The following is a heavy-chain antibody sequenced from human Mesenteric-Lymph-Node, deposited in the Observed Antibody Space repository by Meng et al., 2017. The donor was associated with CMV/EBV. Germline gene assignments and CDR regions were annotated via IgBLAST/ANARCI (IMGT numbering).Heavy chain of an antibody. D-gene: IGHD4-23*01. CDR1: GDSINSGGYY. CDR3: VRDSSKYGGAFDY. J-gene: IGHJ4*02. Sequence: SETLSLTCTVSGDSINSGGYYWSWIRQPSGKGLEWIGYISNTGSTKSNPSLESRLTLLLAAPKNQFSLRLTSVTVADTAVYFCVRDSSKYGGAFDYWGQGRLVTVSS. CDR2: ISNTGST. V-gene: IGHV4-61*08.